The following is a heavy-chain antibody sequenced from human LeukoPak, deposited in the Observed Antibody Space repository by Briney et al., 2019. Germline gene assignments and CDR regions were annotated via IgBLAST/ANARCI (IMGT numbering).Heavy chain of an antibody. J-gene: IGHJ3*02. CDR2: ISAYNGNT. CDR1: GYTFTSYG. CDR3: AREPYDSSGYHTKSNAFDI. D-gene: IGHD3-22*01. V-gene: IGHV1-18*01. Sequence: ASVKVSCKASGYTFTSYGISWVRQAPGQGLEWMGWISAYNGNTNYAQKLQGRVTMTTDTSTSTAYMELRSLRSDDTAVYYCAREPYDSSGYHTKSNAFDIWGQGTMVTVSS.